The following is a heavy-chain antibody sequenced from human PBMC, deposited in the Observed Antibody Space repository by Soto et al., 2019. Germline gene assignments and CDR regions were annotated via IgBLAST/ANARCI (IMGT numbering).Heavy chain of an antibody. V-gene: IGHV4-39*01. D-gene: IGHD6-19*01. CDR3: ASTRVRLVPVFDY. Sequence: SETLSLTCTVSGGSISSSSYYWGWIRQPPGKGLEWIGSIYYSGSTYYNPSLKSRVTISVDTSKNQFSLKLSSVTAADTAVYYCASTRVRLVPVFDYWGQGTLGTVSS. CDR1: GGSISSSSYY. J-gene: IGHJ4*02. CDR2: IYYSGST.